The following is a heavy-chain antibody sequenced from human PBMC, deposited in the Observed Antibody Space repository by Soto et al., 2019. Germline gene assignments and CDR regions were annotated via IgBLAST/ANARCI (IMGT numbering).Heavy chain of an antibody. J-gene: IGHJ5*02. V-gene: IGHV3-23*01. CDR1: GFAFNGYA. CDR3: TKEHDYGYYGWFDP. D-gene: IGHD4-17*01. CDR2: ITNSGGST. Sequence: PGGSLRLSCGASGFAFNGYAMTWVRQAPGKGLEWVSTITNSGGSTYYADSVKGRFTISRDNSKNTLYMQMTTLTAEDTAIYYCTKEHDYGYYGWFDPWGQGTLVTVSS.